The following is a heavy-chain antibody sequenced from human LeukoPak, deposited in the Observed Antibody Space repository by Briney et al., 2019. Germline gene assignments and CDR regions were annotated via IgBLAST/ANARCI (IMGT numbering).Heavy chain of an antibody. CDR1: GGSFSGYY. J-gene: IGHJ4*02. CDR2: INHSGST. CDR3: ARYSGYYLSYFDY. V-gene: IGHV4-34*01. Sequence: SSETLSLTCAVYGGSFSGYYWSWIRQPPGKGLEWIGEINHSGSTNYNPSLKSRVTISVDTSKNQFSLKLNSVTAADTAMYYCARYSGYYLSYFDYWGQGTLVTVSS. D-gene: IGHD3-22*01.